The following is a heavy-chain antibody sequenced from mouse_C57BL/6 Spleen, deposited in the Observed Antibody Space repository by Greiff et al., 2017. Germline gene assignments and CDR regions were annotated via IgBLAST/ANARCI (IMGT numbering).Heavy chain of an antibody. V-gene: IGHV1-74*01. CDR3: AISEANYYGSSYWYFDV. D-gene: IGHD1-1*01. J-gene: IGHJ1*03. CDR1: GYTFTSYW. CDR2: IHPSDSDT. Sequence: QVQLQQPGAELVKPGASVTVSCKASGYTFTSYWMHWVKQRPGQGLEWIGRIHPSDSDTNYNQKFKGKATLTVDKSSSTAYMQLSSLTSEDSAVYYCAISEANYYGSSYWYFDVWGTGTTVTVSS.